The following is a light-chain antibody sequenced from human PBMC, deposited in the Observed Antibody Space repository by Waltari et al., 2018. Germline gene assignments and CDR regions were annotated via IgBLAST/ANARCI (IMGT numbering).Light chain of an antibody. CDR2: EVS. Sequence: QSALTQPASVSGSPGQSITISCTGTSSDVGSYTYVSWYQHHPGKAPKLMIYEVSNRPPGVSNRFSGSKSGNTAALTISGLQAEDEADYYCSSYTSSSSSHVLFGGGTKLTVL. CDR1: SSDVGSYTY. V-gene: IGLV2-14*01. CDR3: SSYTSSSSSHVL. J-gene: IGLJ2*01.